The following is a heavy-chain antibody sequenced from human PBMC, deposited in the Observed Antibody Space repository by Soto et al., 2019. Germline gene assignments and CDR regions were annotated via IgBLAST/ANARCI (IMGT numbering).Heavy chain of an antibody. Sequence: EVLLVETGGGFVKTGGTLRLSCAASGFIYSDAWINWVRQAPGKGLEWVGRIKSKTDGGTTDFAATVKCRFAISRDDSRDLVYMKMNSLKTEDTAVYYCTTDSLFTIKLVRFDIWGHGTLVTVSS. CDR1: GFIYSDAW. V-gene: IGHV3-15*07. J-gene: IGHJ5*01. D-gene: IGHD3-10*01. CDR2: IKSKTDGGTT. CDR3: TTDSLFTIKLVRFDI.